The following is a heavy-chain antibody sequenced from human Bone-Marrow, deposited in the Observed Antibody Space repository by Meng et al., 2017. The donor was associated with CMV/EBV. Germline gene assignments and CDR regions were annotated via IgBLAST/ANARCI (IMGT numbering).Heavy chain of an antibody. CDR2: INPNSGGT. D-gene: IGHD2-8*01. V-gene: IGHV1-2*02. CDR1: GYTFTGYY. Sequence: SCKASGYTFTGYYMHWVRQAPGQGLEWMGWINPNSGGTNYAQKFQGRVTMPRDTSISTAYMELSRLRSDDTAVYYCARANIVRSNGYWGQGTLVTVSS. J-gene: IGHJ4*02. CDR3: ARANIVRSNGY.